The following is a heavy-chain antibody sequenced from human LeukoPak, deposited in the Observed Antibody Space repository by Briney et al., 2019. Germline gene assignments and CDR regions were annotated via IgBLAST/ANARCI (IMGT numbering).Heavy chain of an antibody. CDR3: ARILRGYSYGYRPYYYMDV. J-gene: IGHJ6*03. D-gene: IGHD5-18*01. Sequence: PSETLSLTCAVSGGSLSSGGYSWSWIRQPPGKGLEWIGYIYYSGSTYYNPSLKSRVTISVDTSKNQFSLKLSSVTAADTAVYYCARILRGYSYGYRPYYYMDVWGKGTTVTISS. CDR1: GGSLSSGGYS. CDR2: IYYSGST. V-gene: IGHV4-30-4*07.